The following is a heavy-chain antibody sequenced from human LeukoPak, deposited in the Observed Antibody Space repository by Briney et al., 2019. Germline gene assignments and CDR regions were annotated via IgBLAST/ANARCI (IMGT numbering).Heavy chain of an antibody. J-gene: IGHJ4*02. V-gene: IGHV3-33*06. CDR2: IWYDGSNK. CDR1: GFTFSSYG. Sequence: GRSLRLSCAASGFTFSSYGMHWVRQAPGKGLEWVAVIWYDGSNKYYADSVRGRFTISRDNSRNTMYLQMDSLRAEDTAVYYCAKEYDSGGYGANFDYWGQGTLVTVSS. CDR3: AKEYDSGGYGANFDY. D-gene: IGHD3-10*01.